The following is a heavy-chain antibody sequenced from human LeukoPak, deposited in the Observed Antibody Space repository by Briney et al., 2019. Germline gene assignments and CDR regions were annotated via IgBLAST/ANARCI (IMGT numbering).Heavy chain of an antibody. CDR3: AKEGGPLRNNWFDP. CDR2: ISGSGGST. V-gene: IGHV3-23*01. CDR1: GFTFSSYG. J-gene: IGHJ5*02. D-gene: IGHD3-16*01. Sequence: PGGSLRLSCAASGFTFSSYGMSWVRQAPGKGLEWVSAISGSGGSTYYADSVKGRFTISRDNSKNPLYLQMTSLRAEDTAVYYCAKEGGPLRNNWFDPWGQGTLVTVSS.